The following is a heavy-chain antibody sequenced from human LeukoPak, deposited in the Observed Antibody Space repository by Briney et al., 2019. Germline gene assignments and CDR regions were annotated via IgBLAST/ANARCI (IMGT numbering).Heavy chain of an antibody. V-gene: IGHV4-59*01. J-gene: IGHJ6*02. CDR2: IYYSGST. CDR3: ASSYGSGSALDYYGMDV. CDR1: GGSISSYY. Sequence: SETLSLTCTVSGGSISSYYWSWIQQPPGKGLEWIGYIYYSGSTNYNPSLKSRVTISVDTSKNQFSLKLSSVTAADTAVYYCASSYGSGSALDYYGMDVWGQGTTVTVS. D-gene: IGHD3-10*01.